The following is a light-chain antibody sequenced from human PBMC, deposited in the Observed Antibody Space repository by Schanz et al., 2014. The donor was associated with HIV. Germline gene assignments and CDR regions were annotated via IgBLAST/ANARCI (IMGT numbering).Light chain of an antibody. V-gene: IGLV1-44*01. J-gene: IGLJ3*02. CDR2: SNN. CDR1: SSNIGSNT. CDR3: AVWDDSLNARV. Sequence: QSVLTQPPSASGTPGQRVTISCSGSSSNIGSNTVNWYQQLPGTAPKLLIYSNNQRPSGVPGRLSGSKSGTSASLAISGLQSEDEADYYCAVWDDSLNARVFGGGTKLTVL.